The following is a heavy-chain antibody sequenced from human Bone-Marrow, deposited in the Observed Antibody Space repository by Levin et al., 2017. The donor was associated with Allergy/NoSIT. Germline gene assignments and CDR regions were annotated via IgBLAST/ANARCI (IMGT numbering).Heavy chain of an antibody. Sequence: SETLSLTCNVSGGSINSGDSYWSRIRQPPGKGLEWIVYIYYSGSTYYNPSLKSRITISIDTSKIQFSLPLISVTAAETAVYYCARLSLTFYDILTGYYSPIGTFDYWGQGTLVTVSS. CDR3: ARLSLTFYDILTGYYSPIGTFDY. V-gene: IGHV4-30-4*01. J-gene: IGHJ4*02. CDR2: IYYSGST. CDR1: GGSINSGDSY. D-gene: IGHD3-9*01.